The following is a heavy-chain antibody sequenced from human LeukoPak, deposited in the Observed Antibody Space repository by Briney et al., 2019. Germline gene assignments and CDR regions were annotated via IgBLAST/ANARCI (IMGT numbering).Heavy chain of an antibody. V-gene: IGHV1-46*01. Sequence: GPSVKVSCKASGYTFTSDYMHWVREAPGQGRKWMGIINPSGGSTSYAQKFQGRVTMTRDTSTSTVYMELSSLRSEDTAVYYCARDLAFLPVPAANGWFDPWGQGTLVTVSS. CDR3: ARDLAFLPVPAANGWFDP. CDR1: GYTFTSDY. J-gene: IGHJ5*02. CDR2: INPSGGST. D-gene: IGHD6-19*01.